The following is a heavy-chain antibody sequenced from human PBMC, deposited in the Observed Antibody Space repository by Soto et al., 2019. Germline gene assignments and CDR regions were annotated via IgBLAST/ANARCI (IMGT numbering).Heavy chain of an antibody. CDR2: IYYSGST. CDR1: GGSISSGGYY. Sequence: QVQLQESGPGLVKPSQTLSLTCTVSGGSISSGGYYWSWIRQHPGKGLEWIGYIYYSGSTYYNPSLKSRVTISVDTSKNQFSLKLSSVTAADTAVYYCARDTHSQVVVAATNYSYGMDVWGQGTTVTVSS. J-gene: IGHJ6*02. D-gene: IGHD2-15*01. CDR3: ARDTHSQVVVAATNYSYGMDV. V-gene: IGHV4-31*03.